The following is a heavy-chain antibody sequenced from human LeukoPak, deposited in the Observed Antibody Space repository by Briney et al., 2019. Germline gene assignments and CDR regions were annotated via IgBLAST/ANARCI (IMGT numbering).Heavy chain of an antibody. CDR2: INPNSGDT. D-gene: IGHD2-2*01. J-gene: IGHJ3*01. Sequence: EASVKVSCKASGYTFTGYYMHLVRQAPGQGLEWMGWINPNSGDTKYAESFQDRVTMTWGTSVSTAYMELSSLTSDDTAVYYCASKGDGSCSSSRCQGAFDFWGRGSMVTVSS. CDR1: GYTFTGYY. V-gene: IGHV1-2*02. CDR3: ASKGDGSCSSSRCQGAFDF.